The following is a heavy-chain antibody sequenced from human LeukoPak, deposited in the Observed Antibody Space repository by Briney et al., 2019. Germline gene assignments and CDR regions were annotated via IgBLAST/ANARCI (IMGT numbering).Heavy chain of an antibody. D-gene: IGHD3-22*01. V-gene: IGHV3-9*03. CDR3: AKDRGYYDSSGYPDAFDI. J-gene: IGHJ3*02. CDR1: GFTFDDYA. CDR2: ISWNSGSI. Sequence: PGRSLRLSCAASGFTFDDYAMHWVRQAPGKGLEWVSRISWNSGSIGYADSVKGRFTISRDNAKNSLYLQMNSLRAEDMALYYCAKDRGYYDSSGYPDAFDIWGQGTMVTVSS.